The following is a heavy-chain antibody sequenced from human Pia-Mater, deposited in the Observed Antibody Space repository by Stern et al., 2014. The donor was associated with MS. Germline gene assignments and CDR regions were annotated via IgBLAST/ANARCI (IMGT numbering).Heavy chain of an antibody. D-gene: IGHD3-3*01. CDR1: GYPFTNFY. V-gene: IGHV1-46*01. J-gene: IGHJ4*02. CDR2: IKPNGGST. Sequence: QVQLVQSGAEVRKPGASVKVSCKTYGYPFTNFYMHWVRQAPGQALEWMAIIKPNGGSTQSAQKFQGRITLTSDTSTSTFYMELSSLTSEDTAVYYCARKSSRFLEWFFDHWGQGTLVTVSS. CDR3: ARKSSRFLEWFFDH.